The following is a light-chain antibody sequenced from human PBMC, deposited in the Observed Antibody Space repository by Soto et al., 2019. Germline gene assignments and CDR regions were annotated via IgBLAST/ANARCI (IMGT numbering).Light chain of an antibody. CDR1: ESIANY. Sequence: DIQMTQSPSSLSASVGDRVTITCRASESIANYLNWYQQKPGKAPNLLIYAASTLQTGVPSRFSGSGSGTDFTLTISSLQTEDFATYFCQQSDISPYTFGQGTKLDI. CDR2: AAS. V-gene: IGKV1-39*01. CDR3: QQSDISPYT. J-gene: IGKJ2*01.